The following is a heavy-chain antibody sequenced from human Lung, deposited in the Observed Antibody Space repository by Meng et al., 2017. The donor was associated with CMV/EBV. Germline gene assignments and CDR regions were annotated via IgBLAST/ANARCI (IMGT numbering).Heavy chain of an antibody. J-gene: IGHJ5*02. CDR1: GGSFSGYY. CDR3: AREGITGTTGFDP. D-gene: IGHD1-7*01. Sequence: GSLRLSCAVYGGSFSGYYWSWIRQPPGKGLEWIGEINHSGSTNYNPSLKSRVTISVDTSKNQFSLKLSSVTAADTAVYYCAREGITGTTGFDPWGQGTLVXVSS. V-gene: IGHV4-34*01. CDR2: INHSGST.